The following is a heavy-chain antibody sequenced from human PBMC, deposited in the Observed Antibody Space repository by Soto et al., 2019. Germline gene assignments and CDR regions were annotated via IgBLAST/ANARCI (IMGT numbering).Heavy chain of an antibody. Sequence: QVQLQESGPGLVKPSGSLSLTCAVSGGSISNGNWWSWVRQPPGKGLEWVGKVYHSGSTNYNPSLKSRVTISVDKSKNQFSLRLNSVTAADTAVYYCARGDGDYGLSYFDSWGQGTLVTVSS. CDR1: GGSISNGNW. CDR2: VYHSGST. J-gene: IGHJ4*02. CDR3: ARGDGDYGLSYFDS. V-gene: IGHV4-4*02. D-gene: IGHD4-17*01.